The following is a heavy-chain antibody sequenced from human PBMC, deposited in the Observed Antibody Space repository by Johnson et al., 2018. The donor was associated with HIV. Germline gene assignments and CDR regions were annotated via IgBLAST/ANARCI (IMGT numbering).Heavy chain of an antibody. D-gene: IGHD6-19*01. CDR2: IWYDGSNK. Sequence: QVQLVESGGGVVQPGRSLRLSCAASGFTFSSYGMHWVRQAPGKGLEWVAVIWYDGSNKYYADSVKGRFTISRDNSRDTVFLEMNSLRAEDTAVYYCAKGGSAVAVAFDIWGQGTMVTVSS. J-gene: IGHJ3*02. CDR1: GFTFSSYG. V-gene: IGHV3-33*06. CDR3: AKGGSAVAVAFDI.